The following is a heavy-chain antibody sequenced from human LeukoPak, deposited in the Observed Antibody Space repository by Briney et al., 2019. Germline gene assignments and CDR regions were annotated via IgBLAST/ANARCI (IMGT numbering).Heavy chain of an antibody. CDR3: ASGVDTAMVFDY. J-gene: IGHJ4*02. D-gene: IGHD5-18*01. CDR1: GFTFSSYA. V-gene: IGHV3-30*04. Sequence: GRSLRLSCAASGFTFSSYAMHWVRQAPGKGLEWVAVISYDGSNKYYADSVKGRFTLSRDNSKNKLYLQMNSLRAEDTAVYYCASGVDTAMVFDYWGQGTLVTVSS. CDR2: ISYDGSNK.